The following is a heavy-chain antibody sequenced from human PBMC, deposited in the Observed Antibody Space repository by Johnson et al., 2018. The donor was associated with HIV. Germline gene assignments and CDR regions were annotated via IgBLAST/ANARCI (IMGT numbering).Heavy chain of an antibody. CDR2: ISSDGNNK. Sequence: LQLMESGGGVVQPGRSLRLSCVASGFTFKNYAMHWVRQAPGKGLEWVAVISSDGNNKYYADSVKGRFTVSRDNSKNTLYLQMNSLRAADTAVYYCARPGIVILPAGVFDIWGPGTMVTVSS. D-gene: IGHD2-2*01. CDR3: ARPGIVILPAGVFDI. J-gene: IGHJ3*02. CDR1: GFTFKNYA. V-gene: IGHV3-30*04.